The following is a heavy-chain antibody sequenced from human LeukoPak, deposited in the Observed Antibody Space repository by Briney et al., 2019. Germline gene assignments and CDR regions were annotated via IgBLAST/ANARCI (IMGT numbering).Heavy chain of an antibody. D-gene: IGHD6-13*01. CDR3: ERDLDSSSWLRIPDY. J-gene: IGHJ4*01. V-gene: IGHV1-69*13. Sequence: SVKVSCKASGGTFSSYAISWVRQAPGQGLEWMGGIIPIFGTANYAQKFQVRVTITADESKSTAYMELRSLRSDDTAVYYCERDLDSSSWLRIPDYWGHRTLVTVSS. CDR2: IIPIFGTA. CDR1: GGTFSSYA.